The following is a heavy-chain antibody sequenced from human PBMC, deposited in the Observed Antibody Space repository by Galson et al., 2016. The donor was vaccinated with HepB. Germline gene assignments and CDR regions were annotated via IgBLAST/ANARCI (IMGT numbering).Heavy chain of an antibody. CDR2: IRDSGGTT. CDR1: GFTFSNSA. CDR3: AKCIRASPAVSDY. J-gene: IGHJ4*02. V-gene: IGHV3-23*01. D-gene: IGHD2-2*01. Sequence: SLRLSCAASGFTFSNSAMTWVRQAPGKGLEWVASIRDSGGTTYYADSVKGRFTISRDSSKNTLYLQMNSLRVEDTAMYYWAKCIRASPAVSDYWGQGALVTVSS.